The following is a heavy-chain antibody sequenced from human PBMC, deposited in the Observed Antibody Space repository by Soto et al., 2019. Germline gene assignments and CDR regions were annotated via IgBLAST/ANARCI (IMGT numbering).Heavy chain of an antibody. CDR1: GDSVSSNIAA. D-gene: IGHD3-10*01. J-gene: IGHJ6*03. CDR3: ARGHGKWSITMVRGVIHKSYYYYMYV. Sequence: PSQTLSLTCAISGDSVSSNIAAWNWIRQSPSRGLEWLGRTYYRSKWYNDYAVSVKSRITINPDTSKNQFSLQLNSVTPEDTAVYYCARGHGKWSITMVRGVIHKSYYYYMYVWGKGTTVTVSS. CDR2: TYYRSKWYN. V-gene: IGHV6-1*01.